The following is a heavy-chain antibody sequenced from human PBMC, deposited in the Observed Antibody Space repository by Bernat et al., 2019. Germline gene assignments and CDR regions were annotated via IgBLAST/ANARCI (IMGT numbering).Heavy chain of an antibody. V-gene: IGHV1-46*01. Sequence: QVQLVQSGAEVKKPGASVKVSCKASGYTFTSYYMHWVRQAPGQGLEWMGIINPSGGSTSYAQKFQGRVTMTRDTSTSTVYMELSSLRSEDTAVYYCARNVRHRYYYYGMDVWGQGTTVTVSS. J-gene: IGHJ6*02. D-gene: IGHD2-8*01. CDR1: GYTFTSYY. CDR2: INPSGGST. CDR3: ARNVRHRYYYYGMDV.